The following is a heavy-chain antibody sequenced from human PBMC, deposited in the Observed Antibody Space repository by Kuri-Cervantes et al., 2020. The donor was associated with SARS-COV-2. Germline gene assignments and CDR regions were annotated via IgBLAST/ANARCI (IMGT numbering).Heavy chain of an antibody. CDR2: IIPIFGTA. Sequence: SSVTVSCKASGGTFSSYAISWVRQAPGQGLEWMGGIIPIFGTANYAQKCQGRVTITADKSTSTAYMELSSLRSEDTAVYYCARGAGEYYYYGIDAWGQGTTVTVSS. CDR1: GGTFSSYA. CDR3: ARGAGEYYYYGIDA. V-gene: IGHV1-69*06. J-gene: IGHJ6*02. D-gene: IGHD3-16*01.